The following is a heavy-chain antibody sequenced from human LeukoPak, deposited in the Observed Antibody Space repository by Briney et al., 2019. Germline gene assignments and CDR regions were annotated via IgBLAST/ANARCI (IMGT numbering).Heavy chain of an antibody. V-gene: IGHV1-69*01. CDR1: GGTFSSYA. CDR2: IIPIFGTA. Sequence: ASVKVSCKASGGTFSSYAISWVRQAPGQGLEWMGGIIPIFGTANYAQKFQGRVTITADESTSTAYMELSSLRSEDTAVYYCARDLVGYSSSWYRPDWFDPWGQGTLVTVSS. CDR3: ARDLVGYSSSWYRPDWFDP. D-gene: IGHD6-13*01. J-gene: IGHJ5*02.